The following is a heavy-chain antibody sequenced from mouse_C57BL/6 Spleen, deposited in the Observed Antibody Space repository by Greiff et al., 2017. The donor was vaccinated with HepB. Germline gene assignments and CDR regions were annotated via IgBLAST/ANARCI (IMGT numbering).Heavy chain of an antibody. CDR2: IYPGDGDT. Sequence: QVQLQQSGPELVKPGASVKISCKASGYAFSSSWMNWVKQRPGKGLEWIGRIYPGDGDTNYNGKFKGKATLTADKSSSTAYMQLSSLTSEDSAVYFCTRDYYGSSYAGRFAYWGQGTLVTVAA. J-gene: IGHJ3*01. CDR1: GYAFSSSW. V-gene: IGHV1-82*01. CDR3: TRDYYGSSYAGRFAY. D-gene: IGHD1-1*01.